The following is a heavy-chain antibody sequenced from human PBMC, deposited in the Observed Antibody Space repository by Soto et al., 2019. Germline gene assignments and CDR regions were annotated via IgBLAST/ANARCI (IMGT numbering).Heavy chain of an antibody. D-gene: IGHD3-22*01. Sequence: EVQLLESGGGLVQPGGSLRLSCAASGFTCSSYAMSWVRQAPGKGLEWVSAISGSGGSTYYADYVKGRFTISRDNSKNTLYMQMNSLTAEDTAVYYCAKAEYYYDSSGPDYWGQGTLVTVSS. J-gene: IGHJ4*02. CDR2: ISGSGGST. CDR3: AKAEYYYDSSGPDY. V-gene: IGHV3-23*01. CDR1: GFTCSSYA.